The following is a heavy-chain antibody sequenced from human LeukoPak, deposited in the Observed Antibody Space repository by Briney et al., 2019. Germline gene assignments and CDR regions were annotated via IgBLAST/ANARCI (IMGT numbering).Heavy chain of an antibody. D-gene: IGHD3-22*01. CDR3: AREGAEVVITTYYFDY. V-gene: IGHV1-2*06. J-gene: IGHJ4*02. CDR1: GYTFTGYY. CDR2: INPNSGGT. Sequence: ASVKVSCKASGYTFTGYYMHWVRQAPGQGLEWMGRINPNSGGTNYAQKFQGRVTMTRDTSISTAYMELSRLRSDDTAVYYCAREGAEVVITTYYFDYWGQGTLVTVSS.